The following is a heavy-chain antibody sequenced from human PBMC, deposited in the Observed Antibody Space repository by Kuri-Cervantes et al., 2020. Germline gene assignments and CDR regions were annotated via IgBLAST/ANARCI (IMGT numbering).Heavy chain of an antibody. Sequence: SQTLSLTCGVSGSSISSGGYSWNWSRQPPGKGLEWIGNIYHSGSTFYNPSPKSRVTISVDTSKNQFSLKLSSVTAADTAVYYCARYYDSSGYYYDRGAFDIWGQGTMVTVSS. CDR1: GSSISSGGYS. D-gene: IGHD3-22*01. J-gene: IGHJ3*02. CDR3: ARYYDSSGYYYDRGAFDI. CDR2: IYHSGST. V-gene: IGHV4-30-2*02.